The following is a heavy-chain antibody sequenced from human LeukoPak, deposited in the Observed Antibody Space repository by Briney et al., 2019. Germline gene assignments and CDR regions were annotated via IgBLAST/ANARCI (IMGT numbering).Heavy chain of an antibody. CDR3: ARVAGAPDY. J-gene: IGHJ4*02. D-gene: IGHD6-19*01. CDR1: GGSFSGYY. CDR2: INHSGST. V-gene: IGHV4-34*01. Sequence: SETLSLTGAVYGGSFSGYYWSWIRQPPGKGLEGIGEINHSGSTNYNPSLQSRVTISVDTSKNQFSLKLSSVPAADTAVYYCARVAGAPDYWGQGTLVTVSS.